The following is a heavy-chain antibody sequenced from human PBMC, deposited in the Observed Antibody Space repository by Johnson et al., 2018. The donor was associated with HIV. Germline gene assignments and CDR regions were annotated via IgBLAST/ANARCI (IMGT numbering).Heavy chain of an antibody. CDR1: GFTVSSNY. CDR2: ISGSGGST. CDR3: AKSTQANIFRESGPYGAFDV. Sequence: VQLVESGGGLVQPGGSLRLSCAASGFTVSSNYMSWVRQAPGKGLEWVSAISGSGGSTYYADSVKGRFTISRDNSKNTLYLQMNSLRAEDTAVYYCAKSTQANIFRESGPYGAFDVWGQGTMVTVSS. J-gene: IGHJ3*01. V-gene: IGHV3-23*04. D-gene: IGHD3-10*01.